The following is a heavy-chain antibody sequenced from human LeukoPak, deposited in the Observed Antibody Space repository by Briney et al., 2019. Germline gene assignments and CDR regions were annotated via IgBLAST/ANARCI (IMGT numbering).Heavy chain of an antibody. V-gene: IGHV1-46*01. J-gene: IGHJ4*02. CDR2: INPSGGST. CDR1: GYTFTSYY. D-gene: IGHD3-22*01. CDR3: ARDPHYYDSSGSAHDY. Sequence: GASVKVSCKASGYTFTSYYMHWVRQAPGQGLEWMVIINPSGGSTSYAQKFQGRVTMTRDTSTSTVYMELSSLRSEDTAVYYCARDPHYYDSSGSAHDYWGQGTLVTVSS.